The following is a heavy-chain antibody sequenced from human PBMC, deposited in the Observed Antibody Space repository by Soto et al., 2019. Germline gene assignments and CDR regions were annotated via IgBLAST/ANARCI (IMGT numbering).Heavy chain of an antibody. D-gene: IGHD2-15*01. Sequence: PEETLSLTCAVYGGSFSGYYWSWIRQPPGKGLEWIGEINHSGSTNYNPSLKSRVTISVDTSKNQFSLKLSSVTAADTAVYYCATTTPGYCSGVSCYSGLWSFDYWGQATLVTVS. J-gene: IGHJ4*02. V-gene: IGHV4-34*01. CDR3: ATTTPGYCSGVSCYSGLWSFDY. CDR2: INHSGST. CDR1: GGSFSGYY.